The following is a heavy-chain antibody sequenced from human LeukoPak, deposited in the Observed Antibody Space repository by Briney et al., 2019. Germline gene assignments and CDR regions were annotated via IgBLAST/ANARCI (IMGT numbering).Heavy chain of an antibody. J-gene: IGHJ4*02. CDR2: ISSSSSYI. V-gene: IGHV3-21*01. CDR3: ARDLQTYYDILTDY. CDR1: GFTFSNAW. Sequence: TPGGSLRLSCAASGFTFSNAWMSWVRQAPGKGLEWVSSISSSSSYIYYADSVKGRFTISRDNAKNSLYLQMNSLRAEDTAVYYCARDLQTYYDILTDYWGQGTLVTVSS. D-gene: IGHD3-9*01.